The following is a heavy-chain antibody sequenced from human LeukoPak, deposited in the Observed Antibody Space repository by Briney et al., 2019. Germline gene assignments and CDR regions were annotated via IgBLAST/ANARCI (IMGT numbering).Heavy chain of an antibody. Sequence: ASVKVSCKVSGYTLTELSMHWVRQAPGKGLEWMGGFDPEDGETIYAQKFQGRVTTTEDTSTDTAYMELSSLRSEDTAVYYCARDREGLTPSSFDFWGQGTLVTVSS. D-gene: IGHD3/OR15-3a*01. CDR2: FDPEDGET. CDR3: ARDREGLTPSSFDF. J-gene: IGHJ4*02. V-gene: IGHV1-24*01. CDR1: GYTLTELS.